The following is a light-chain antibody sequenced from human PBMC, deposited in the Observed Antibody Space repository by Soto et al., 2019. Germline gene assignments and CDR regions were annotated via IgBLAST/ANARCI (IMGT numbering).Light chain of an antibody. CDR1: SSNIGSNF. Sequence: QSVLTQPPSASGTPGQRVTISCSGSSSNIGSNFVYWYQQFPGTAPKLLIYRNNQRPSGVPDRFSGSKSGTSASLAISGLPSEDEADYYCAAWDDSLSGPVFGGGTKLTVL. CDR2: RNN. J-gene: IGLJ3*02. V-gene: IGLV1-47*01. CDR3: AAWDDSLSGPV.